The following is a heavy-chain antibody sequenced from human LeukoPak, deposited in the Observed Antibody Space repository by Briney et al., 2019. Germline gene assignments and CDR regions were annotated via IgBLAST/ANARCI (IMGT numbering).Heavy chain of an antibody. J-gene: IGHJ4*02. CDR3: ARVGSDGSYFDS. CDR2: IYASGSA. CDR1: GHSITNYY. Sequence: SETLSLTCTVSGHSITNYYWSWIRQPAGKGLEFIGRIYASGSANYNPSLQSRVTMSVGTSNNQFSLKLNSVTAADTAVYYCARVGSDGSYFDSWGQGTLVTVSS. D-gene: IGHD1-26*01. V-gene: IGHV4-4*07.